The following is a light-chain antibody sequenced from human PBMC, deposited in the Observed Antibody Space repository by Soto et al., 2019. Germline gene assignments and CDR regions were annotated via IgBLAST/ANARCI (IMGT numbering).Light chain of an antibody. CDR2: GTS. CDR1: QSVSSSY. Sequence: VFTQSPGTLSLSPGERATLSCRASQSVSSSYLAWYQQKPGQAPRLLSYGTSSRATAIPDRFSGSGSGTDFTLTISRLEPEDFAVYYCQQYGSSSWTFGQGTKV. V-gene: IGKV3-20*01. J-gene: IGKJ1*01. CDR3: QQYGSSSWT.